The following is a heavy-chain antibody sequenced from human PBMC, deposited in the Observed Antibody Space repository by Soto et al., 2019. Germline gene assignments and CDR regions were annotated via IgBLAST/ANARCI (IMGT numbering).Heavy chain of an antibody. V-gene: IGHV4-61*01. CDR1: GGSVSSGSYF. D-gene: IGHD6-13*01. CDR3: ARTRGYSSSWYYFDF. Sequence: PSETLSLTCTVSGGSVSSGSYFWSWIRQPPGKGLEWIGYIYYSGSTNYNPSLKSRVTISVDTSKNQFSLKLSSVTAADTAVYFCARTRGYSSSWYYFDFWGQGTLATVSS. J-gene: IGHJ4*02. CDR2: IYYSGST.